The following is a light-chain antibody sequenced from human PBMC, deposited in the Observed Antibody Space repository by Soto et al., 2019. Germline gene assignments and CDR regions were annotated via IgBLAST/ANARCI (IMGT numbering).Light chain of an antibody. J-gene: IGKJ1*01. CDR3: QQSSNWQGT. V-gene: IGKV3-11*01. Sequence: EIVLTQSPATLSLSPGERATLSCRASQSVSTYLAWYQQTPGRPPRLLIYDASKRAPGIPARFSGSGSGTDFALTVSGLEPEDFAVYYCQQSSNWQGTFGRGTRVDIQ. CDR2: DAS. CDR1: QSVSTY.